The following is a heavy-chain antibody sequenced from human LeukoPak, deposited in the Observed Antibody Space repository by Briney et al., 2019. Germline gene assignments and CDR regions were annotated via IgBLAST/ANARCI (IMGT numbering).Heavy chain of an antibody. J-gene: IGHJ4*02. D-gene: IGHD6-13*01. CDR3: ARVLFPAAGTPTQGFEF. CDR2: INHSGST. Sequence: SETLSLTCAVYGGSFSGYYWSWIRQPPGKGLEWVGEINHSGSTNYNPSLKSRVTISVDTSKNQFSLKLSSVTAADAAVYYCARVLFPAAGTPTQGFEFWGQGTLVTVSS. CDR1: GGSFSGYY. V-gene: IGHV4-34*01.